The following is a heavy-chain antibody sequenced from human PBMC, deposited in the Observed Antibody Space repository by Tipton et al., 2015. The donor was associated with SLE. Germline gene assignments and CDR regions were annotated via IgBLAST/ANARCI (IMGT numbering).Heavy chain of an antibody. D-gene: IGHD5-18*01. CDR3: ARGRGSYGGYYYYYYMDV. Sequence: TLSLTCTVSGGSISSHYWSWIRQAPGKGLEWIGYISNSETTNYNPSLKSRVTISVDTSKNQFSLKLRSVTAADTAVYYCARGRGSYGGYYYYYYMDVWGKGTTVTVSS. CDR1: GGSISSHY. CDR2: ISNSETT. J-gene: IGHJ6*03. V-gene: IGHV4-59*11.